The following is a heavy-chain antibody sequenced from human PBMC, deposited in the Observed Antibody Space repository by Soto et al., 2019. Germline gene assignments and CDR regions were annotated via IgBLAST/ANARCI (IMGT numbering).Heavy chain of an antibody. D-gene: IGHD2-8*01. Sequence: XGSLRLSCSACGFTFTSFSIHWVRQAPGKGLEWVAVISENGVNKYSAESVSGRFVISRDNSKNTVELEMNSLRPEDTAIYFCARRLTKTVSALGYWGQGTLVTVSS. J-gene: IGHJ4*02. CDR1: GFTFTSFS. CDR2: ISENGVNK. CDR3: ARRLTKTVSALGY. V-gene: IGHV3-30*09.